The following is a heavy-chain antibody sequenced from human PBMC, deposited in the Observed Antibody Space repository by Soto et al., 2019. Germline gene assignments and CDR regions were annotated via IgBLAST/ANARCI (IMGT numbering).Heavy chain of an antibody. J-gene: IGHJ4*02. Sequence: SETLSLTCTVSCGSISSGDYYWSWIRQPPGKGLEWIGYIYYSGSAYYNPSLKSRVTISVDTSKNQFSLKLSSVTAADTAVYYCAREALVGDSDYWGQGTLVTVSS. CDR3: AREALVGDSDY. D-gene: IGHD3-3*02. V-gene: IGHV4-30-4*01. CDR2: IYYSGSA. CDR1: CGSISSGDYY.